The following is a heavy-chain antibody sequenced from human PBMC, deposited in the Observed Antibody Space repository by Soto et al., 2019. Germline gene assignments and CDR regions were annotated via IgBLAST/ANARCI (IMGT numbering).Heavy chain of an antibody. D-gene: IGHD3-22*01. Sequence: GGSLRLSCAASGFNFSSYGMHWVRQAPGKGLEWVAVISYDGSNKYYADSVKGRFTISRDNSKNTLYLQMNSLRAEDTAVYYCAKPRGDYYDSSGYFNYWGQGTLVTVSS. J-gene: IGHJ4*02. CDR1: GFNFSSYG. CDR3: AKPRGDYYDSSGYFNY. CDR2: ISYDGSNK. V-gene: IGHV3-30*18.